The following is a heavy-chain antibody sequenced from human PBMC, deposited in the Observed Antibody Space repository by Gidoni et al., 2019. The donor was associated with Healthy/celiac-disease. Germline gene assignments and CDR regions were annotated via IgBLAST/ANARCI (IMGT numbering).Heavy chain of an antibody. Sequence: QVQLVESGGGVVQPGGSLRLSCAASGFTFSSYGMHWVRQAPGKGLGWVAVIWYDGSNKYYADSVKGRFTISRDNSKNTLYLQMNSLRAEDTAVYYCARTAVRFLEWNPFDYWGQGTLVTVSS. V-gene: IGHV3-33*01. CDR2: IWYDGSNK. J-gene: IGHJ4*02. CDR1: GFTFSSYG. CDR3: ARTAVRFLEWNPFDY. D-gene: IGHD3-3*01.